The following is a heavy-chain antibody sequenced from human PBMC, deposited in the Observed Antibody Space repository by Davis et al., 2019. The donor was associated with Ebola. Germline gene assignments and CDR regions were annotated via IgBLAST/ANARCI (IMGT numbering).Heavy chain of an antibody. CDR3: AREVRLGDYTI. CDR1: GFTFNRFG. D-gene: IGHD3-16*01. V-gene: IGHV3-33*01. Sequence: GESLKISCAASGFTFNRFGMHWVRQAPGKGLDWVAVIWYDGSDKYYADSVRGRFTISRDNSKSTLFLHMDSLRADDTAVYYCAREVRLGDYTIWGQGTMVTVSS. CDR2: IWYDGSDK. J-gene: IGHJ3*02.